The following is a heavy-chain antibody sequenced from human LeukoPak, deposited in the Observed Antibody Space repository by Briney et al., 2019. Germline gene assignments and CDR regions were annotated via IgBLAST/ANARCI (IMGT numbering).Heavy chain of an antibody. Sequence: RASETLSLTCTVSGGSITNYYWSWIRQPPGKGLEWIGYLYYTGSTNYNPSLKSRVTISADMSKNQFSLKLRSMTAADTAVCYCARHGSGYSSVFDYWGQGTLVTVSS. D-gene: IGHD6-19*01. CDR2: LYYTGST. CDR3: ARHGSGYSSVFDY. CDR1: GGSITNYY. J-gene: IGHJ4*02. V-gene: IGHV4-59*08.